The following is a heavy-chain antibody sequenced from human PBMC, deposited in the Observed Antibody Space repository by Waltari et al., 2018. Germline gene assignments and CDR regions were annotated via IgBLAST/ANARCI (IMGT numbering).Heavy chain of an antibody. CDR1: GGTFSSYA. CDR2: IIPIFGTA. D-gene: IGHD3-10*01. Sequence: QVQLVQSGAEVKKPGSSVKVSCKASGGTFSSYATSWVRQAPGHGLDWMGGIIPIFGTANYAQKFQGRVTITTDESTSTAYMELSSLRSEDTAVYYCARGSMVRGVIRIYYYYGMDVWGQGTTVTVSS. J-gene: IGHJ6*02. V-gene: IGHV1-69*05. CDR3: ARGSMVRGVIRIYYYYGMDV.